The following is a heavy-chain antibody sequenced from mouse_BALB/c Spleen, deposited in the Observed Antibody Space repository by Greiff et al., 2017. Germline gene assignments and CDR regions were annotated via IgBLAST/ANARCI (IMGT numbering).Heavy chain of an antibody. CDR3: AIYDGYYFDY. J-gene: IGHJ2*01. D-gene: IGHD2-3*01. V-gene: IGHV5-12-1*01. CDR1: GFAFSSYD. CDR2: ISSGGGST. Sequence: EVQLQQSGGGLVKPGGSLKLSCAASGFAFSSYDMSWVRQTPEKRLEWVAYISSGGGSTYYPDTVKGRFTISRDNAKNTLYLQMSSLKSEDTAMYYCAIYDGYYFDYWGQGTTLTVSS.